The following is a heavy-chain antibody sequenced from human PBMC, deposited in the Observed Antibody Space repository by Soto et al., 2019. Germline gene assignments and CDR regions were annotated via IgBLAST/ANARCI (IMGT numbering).Heavy chain of an antibody. V-gene: IGHV1-3*01. CDR2: INAGNGNT. CDR3: ARGYGDY. J-gene: IGHJ4*02. CDR1: GYTFTNYA. D-gene: IGHD6-25*01. Sequence: QVQLVQSGAEVKKPGASVKVSCKTSGYTFTNYAIHWVRQAPGQRLEWMGWINAGNGNTKYSQNFQGRVPITRDTSASTAYMELSSLSSEDTAVYYCARGYGDYWGQGSLVTVSS.